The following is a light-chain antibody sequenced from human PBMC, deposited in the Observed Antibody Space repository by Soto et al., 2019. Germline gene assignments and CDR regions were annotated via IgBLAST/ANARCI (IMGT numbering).Light chain of an antibody. CDR1: RSNIGSNT. CDR3: SLWDDSLNGAV. Sequence: QSVLTQPPSASGTPGQRVTISCFGSRSNIGSNTVNWYQQVPGTAPKLLIYSNNQRPSGVPGRFSGSKSGTSASLAISGLQSEDEADYYCSLWDDSLNGAVFGGGTKLTVL. V-gene: IGLV1-44*01. J-gene: IGLJ2*01. CDR2: SNN.